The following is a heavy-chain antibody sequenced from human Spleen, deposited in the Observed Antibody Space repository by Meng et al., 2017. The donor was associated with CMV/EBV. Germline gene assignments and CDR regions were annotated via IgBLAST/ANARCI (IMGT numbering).Heavy chain of an antibody. CDR1: GGSFSGYY. V-gene: IGHV4-34*01. CDR2: INHSGST. CDR3: ARGLAAAGYFDY. Sequence: GSLRLSCAVYGGSFSGYYWSWIRQPPGKGLEWIGEINHSGSTNYNPSLKSRVTISVDTSKNQFSLKLSSVTAADTAVYYCARGLAAAGYFDYWGQGTLVTVSS. J-gene: IGHJ4*02. D-gene: IGHD6-13*01.